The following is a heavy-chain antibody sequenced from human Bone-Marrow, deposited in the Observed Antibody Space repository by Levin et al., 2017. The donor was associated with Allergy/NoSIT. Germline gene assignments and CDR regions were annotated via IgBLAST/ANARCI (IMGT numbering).Heavy chain of an antibody. CDR2: IYYSGRT. D-gene: IGHD2-15*01. CDR1: GGSISSGSYY. CDR3: ARGGYCSGSSCLGWFDP. V-gene: IGHV4-39*07. Sequence: SQTLSLTCTVSGGSISSGSYYWGWIRQPPGKGLEWIGTIYYSGRTYYNPSLKSRVTISVDTSKNQFSLKLNSVTAADTAVYYCARGGYCSGSSCLGWFDPWGQGTLVTVSS. J-gene: IGHJ5*02.